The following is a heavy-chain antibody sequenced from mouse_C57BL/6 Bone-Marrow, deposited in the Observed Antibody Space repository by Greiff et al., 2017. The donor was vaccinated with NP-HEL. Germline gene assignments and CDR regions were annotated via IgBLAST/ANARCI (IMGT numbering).Heavy chain of an antibody. V-gene: IGHV1-20*01. CDR2: INPYNGDT. Sequence: EVQLQESGPELVKPGDSVKISCKASGYSFTGYFMNWVMQSHGKSLEWIGRINPYNGDTFYNQKFKGKATLTVDKSSSTAHMELRRLTSADSAFYYCARSRYSNYVGLFDYWGQGTTLTVSS. D-gene: IGHD2-5*01. J-gene: IGHJ2*01. CDR1: GYSFTGYF. CDR3: ARSRYSNYVGLFDY.